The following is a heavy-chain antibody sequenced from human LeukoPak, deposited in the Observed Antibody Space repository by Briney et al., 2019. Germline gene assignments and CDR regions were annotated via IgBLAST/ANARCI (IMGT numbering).Heavy chain of an antibody. Sequence: SETLSLTCTVSGGSITSYYWTWIRQPPGKGLEWIGYIYYSGSTNYNPSLKSRVTISVDTSKNQLSLKLSSVTAADTAVYYCARNAVAGGYYYYSMDVWGKGTTVTVSS. CDR1: GGSITSYY. CDR3: ARNAVAGGYYYYSMDV. V-gene: IGHV4-59*08. J-gene: IGHJ6*03. D-gene: IGHD6-19*01. CDR2: IYYSGST.